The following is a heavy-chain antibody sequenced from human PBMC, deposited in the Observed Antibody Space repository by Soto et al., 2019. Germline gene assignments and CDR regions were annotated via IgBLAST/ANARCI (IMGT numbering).Heavy chain of an antibody. Sequence: PSETLSLTCTVSGGSISSSSYYWGWIRQPPGKGLEWIGSIYYSGTTYYNPSLKSRATISVDMSKNQFSLKLSSVTAADTALYFCARHLGSGINNCFDPWGQGTLVNVSS. CDR3: ARHLGSGINNCFDP. D-gene: IGHD1-26*01. CDR1: GGSISSSSYY. CDR2: IYYSGTT. V-gene: IGHV4-39*01. J-gene: IGHJ5*02.